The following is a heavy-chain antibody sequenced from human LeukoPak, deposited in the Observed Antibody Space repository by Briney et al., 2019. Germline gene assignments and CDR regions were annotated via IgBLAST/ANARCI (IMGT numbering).Heavy chain of an antibody. V-gene: IGHV4-34*01. Sequence: SETLSLTCAVYGGSFSGYYWSWIRQPPGKGLEWIGEINHSGSANYNPSLKSRVTISVDTSKNQFSLKLSSVTAADTAVYYCARRYSSSAGPHRGISGMGVWGQGTTVTVSS. D-gene: IGHD6-13*01. J-gene: IGHJ6*02. CDR1: GGSFSGYY. CDR3: ARRYSSSAGPHRGISGMGV. CDR2: INHSGSA.